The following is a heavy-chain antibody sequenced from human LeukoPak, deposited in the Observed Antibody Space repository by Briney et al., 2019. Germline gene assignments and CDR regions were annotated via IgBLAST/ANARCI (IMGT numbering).Heavy chain of an antibody. CDR3: AVGDYYGSGSYPNWFDP. J-gene: IGHJ5*02. CDR1: GGSFSGYY. Sequence: SETLSLTCAVYGGSFSGYYWSWIRQPPGKGLEWIGEINHSRSTNYNPSLKSRVTISVDTSKNQFSLKLSSVTAADTAVYYCAVGDYYGSGSYPNWFDPWGQGTLVTVSS. CDR2: INHSRST. D-gene: IGHD3-10*01. V-gene: IGHV4-34*01.